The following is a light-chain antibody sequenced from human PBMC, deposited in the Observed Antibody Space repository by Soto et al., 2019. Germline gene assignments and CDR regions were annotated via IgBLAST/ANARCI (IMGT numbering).Light chain of an antibody. J-gene: IGKJ2*01. CDR2: GAS. CDR3: QQFNNWPHT. Sequence: EIVLTHSPGTLSLSPGDRATLSCRASQSVSRSYLGWYQQKPGQAPRLLIFGASYRATGIPARFSGSGSGTEYTLTISNLQAEDFAVYYCQQFNNWPHTFGQGTKVDNK. CDR1: QSVSRSY. V-gene: IGKV3D-15*01.